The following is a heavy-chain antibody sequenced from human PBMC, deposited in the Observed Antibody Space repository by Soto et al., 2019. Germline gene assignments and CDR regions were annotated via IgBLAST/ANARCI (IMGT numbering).Heavy chain of an antibody. Sequence: QVQLVQSGAEVKKPGASVKVSCKASGYTFTSYYMLWVRQAPGQGLEWMGIINPRGGSTNYAQKFQGRVTMTRDTSTSTVYRELSSLRSEDTAVYYCARGWGDFQHWGQGTLVTVSS. CDR1: GYTFTSYY. CDR2: INPRGGST. J-gene: IGHJ1*01. V-gene: IGHV1-46*01. CDR3: ARGWGDFQH. D-gene: IGHD3-16*01.